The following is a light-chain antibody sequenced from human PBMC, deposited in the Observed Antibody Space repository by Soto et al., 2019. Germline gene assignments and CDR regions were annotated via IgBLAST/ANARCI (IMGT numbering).Light chain of an antibody. Sequence: DIQMTQSPSSLSASVGDRVTITCRASQAITNYLVWYQQKPGKVPKLLIYAASTLRAGVPSRFSGSGSGTDFTLTISSLQPEDVATYCCQRYKSGPPSLGGGTKWEIK. CDR2: AAS. V-gene: IGKV1-27*01. CDR3: QRYKSGPPS. J-gene: IGKJ4*01. CDR1: QAITNY.